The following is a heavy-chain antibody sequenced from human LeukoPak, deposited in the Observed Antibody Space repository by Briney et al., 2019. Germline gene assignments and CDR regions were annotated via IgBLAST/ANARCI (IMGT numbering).Heavy chain of an antibody. CDR2: ISWDGGST. CDR1: GFTFDDYT. D-gene: IGHD3-10*01. J-gene: IGHJ4*02. CDR3: AKDGGNYYGSGAKGNYFDY. Sequence: PGGSLRLSCAASGFTFDDYTMHWVRQAPGKGLEWVSLISWDGGSTYYADSVKGRFTISRDNSKNSLYLQMNSLRTEDTALYYCAKDGGNYYGSGAKGNYFDYWGQGTLVTVSS. V-gene: IGHV3-43*01.